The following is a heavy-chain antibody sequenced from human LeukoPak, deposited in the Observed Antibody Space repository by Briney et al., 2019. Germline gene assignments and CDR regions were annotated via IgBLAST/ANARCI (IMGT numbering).Heavy chain of an antibody. V-gene: IGHV3-21*01. Sequence: GGSLRLSCAASGYTFSSYSMNWVRQAPGKGLEWVSSISSSSSYIYYADSVKGRFTISRDNAKNSLYLQMNSLRAEDMAVYYCARDRDGYNRLDYWGQGTLVTVSS. CDR1: GYTFSSYS. D-gene: IGHD5-24*01. CDR3: ARDRDGYNRLDY. CDR2: ISSSSSYI. J-gene: IGHJ4*02.